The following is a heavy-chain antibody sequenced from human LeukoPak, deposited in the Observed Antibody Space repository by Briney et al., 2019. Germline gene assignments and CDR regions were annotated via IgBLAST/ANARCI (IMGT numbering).Heavy chain of an antibody. J-gene: IGHJ4*02. D-gene: IGHD3-3*01. Sequence: GGSLRLSCAASGFTFSSYGMHWVRQAPGKGLEWVAVISYDGSNKYYADSVKGRFTISRDNSKNTLYLQMNSPRAEDTAVYYCAKDTLRFLEWLSFVPVDYWGQGTLVTVSS. CDR1: GFTFSSYG. V-gene: IGHV3-30*18. CDR3: AKDTLRFLEWLSFVPVDY. CDR2: ISYDGSNK.